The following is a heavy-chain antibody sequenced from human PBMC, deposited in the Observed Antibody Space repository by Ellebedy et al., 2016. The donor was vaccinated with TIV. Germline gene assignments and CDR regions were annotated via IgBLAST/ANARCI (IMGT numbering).Heavy chain of an antibody. CDR2: ISGSGGST. D-gene: IGHD2-15*01. CDR3: AKDWWCSGGSCYSPFDY. V-gene: IGHV3-23*01. J-gene: IGHJ4*02. Sequence: GGSLRLXXAASGFTFSSYVMSWVRQAPGKGLEWVSAISGSGGSTYYADSVKGRFTISRDNSKNTLYLQMNNLRAEDTAVYYCAKDWWCSGGSCYSPFDYWGQGTLVTVSS. CDR1: GFTFSSYV.